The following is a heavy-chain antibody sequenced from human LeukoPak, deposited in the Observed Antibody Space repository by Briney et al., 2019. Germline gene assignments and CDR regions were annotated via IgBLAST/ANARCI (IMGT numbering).Heavy chain of an antibody. V-gene: IGHV1-69*13. CDR3: ARGGEYQLQTNAFDI. CDR2: IIPIFGTA. CDR1: GGTFSSYA. D-gene: IGHD2-2*01. J-gene: IGHJ3*02. Sequence: SVKVSCKASGGTFSSYAISWVRQAPGQGLEWMGGIIPIFGTANYAQKFQGRVTITADESTSTAYMELSSLRSEDTAVYYRARGGEYQLQTNAFDIWGQGTMVTVSS.